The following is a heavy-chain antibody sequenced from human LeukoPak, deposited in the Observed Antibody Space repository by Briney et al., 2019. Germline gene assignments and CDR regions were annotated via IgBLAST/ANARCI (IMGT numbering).Heavy chain of an antibody. D-gene: IGHD3-22*01. CDR3: ARGPPNYFDNSGAYYYFDC. CDR2: MSFDGRNK. J-gene: IGHJ4*02. Sequence: GSLRLSCAASGFTFSTYSIHWVRQAPGKGLEWVAVMSFDGRNKYYADSVKGRFTISRDNSKDTLYLRMDSLRAEDTAVYYCARGPPNYFDNSGAYYYFDCWGQGTLVTVSS. V-gene: IGHV3-30*04. CDR1: GFTFSTYS.